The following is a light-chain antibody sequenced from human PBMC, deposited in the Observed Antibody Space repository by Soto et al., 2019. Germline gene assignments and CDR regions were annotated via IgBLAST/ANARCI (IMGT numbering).Light chain of an antibody. CDR2: DND. V-gene: IGLV1-51*01. CDR1: SSNIGNNF. Sequence: QPVLTQPPSVSAAPGQKVTISCSGSSSNIGNNFVSWYQQLPGTAPKLLISDNDQRPSGIPDRFSGSKSGTSATLGITGLQPGDEADYYCGTWDNSLSAPIWVFGGGTQLTVL. J-gene: IGLJ3*02. CDR3: GTWDNSLSAPIWV.